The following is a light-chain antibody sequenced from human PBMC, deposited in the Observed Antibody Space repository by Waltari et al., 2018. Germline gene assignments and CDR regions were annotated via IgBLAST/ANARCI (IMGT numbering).Light chain of an antibody. CDR1: ALPDQY. Sequence: SSDLTQSPSVSVSPGQTARITCSGDALPDQYAFWYQQKPGQAPVLVIYKDIERPSGSPERFSGSSSGTTVTLTISGVQAEDEADYYCQSADSSVSLFGGGTKLTVL. CDR3: QSADSSVSL. V-gene: IGLV3-25*03. J-gene: IGLJ2*01. CDR2: KDI.